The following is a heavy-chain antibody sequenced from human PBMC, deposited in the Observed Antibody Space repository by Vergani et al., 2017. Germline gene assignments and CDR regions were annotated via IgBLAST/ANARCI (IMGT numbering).Heavy chain of an antibody. CDR1: GFTFSSYS. D-gene: IGHD4-23*01. V-gene: IGHV3-48*04. Sequence: EVQLVESGGGLVQPGGSLRLSCAASGFTFSSYSMNWVRQAPGKGLEWVSYISSSSSTIYYADSVKGRFTITRDNAKNSLYLQMNSLRAEDTAVYYCAREGATLVSQNWFDPWGQGTLVTVSS. J-gene: IGHJ5*02. CDR2: ISSSSSTI. CDR3: AREGATLVSQNWFDP.